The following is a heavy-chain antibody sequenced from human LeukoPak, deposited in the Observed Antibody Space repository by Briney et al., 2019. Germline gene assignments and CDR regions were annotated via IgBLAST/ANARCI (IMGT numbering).Heavy chain of an antibody. J-gene: IGHJ1*01. V-gene: IGHV4-4*02. CDR1: GGSISSTNW. Sequence: TSETLSLTCGVSGGSISSTNWWSWVRQPPGQGLEWIGEISLSGLTSYNPSLNSRVTVSLDKSKNQLSLNLSSVTAADTAVYYCARHSKYYYDSSGSYVGYFQHWGQGTLVTVSS. CDR3: ARHSKYYYDSSGSYVGYFQH. D-gene: IGHD3-22*01. CDR2: ISLSGLT.